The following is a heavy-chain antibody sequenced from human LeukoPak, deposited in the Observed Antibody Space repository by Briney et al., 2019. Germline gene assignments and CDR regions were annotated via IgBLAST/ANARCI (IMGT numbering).Heavy chain of an antibody. CDR3: ARHSGQQLDHNWFDP. J-gene: IGHJ5*02. Sequence: SETLSLTCTVSGGSISGYYWGWIRQPPGKGLEWVGSIYYSGSTYYNPSLKSRVTISVDTSKNQFSLKLSSVTAADTAVYYCARHSGQQLDHNWFDPWGQGTLVTVSS. CDR1: GGSISGYY. CDR2: IYYSGST. D-gene: IGHD6-13*01. V-gene: IGHV4-39*01.